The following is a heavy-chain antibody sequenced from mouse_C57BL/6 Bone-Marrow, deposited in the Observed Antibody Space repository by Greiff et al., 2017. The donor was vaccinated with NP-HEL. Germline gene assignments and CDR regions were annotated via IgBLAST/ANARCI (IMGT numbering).Heavy chain of an antibody. CDR1: GFSLTSYG. V-gene: IGHV2-5*01. Sequence: QVQLKESGPGLVQPSQSLSITCTVSGFSLTSYGVHWVRQSPGKGLEWLGVIWRGGSTDYNAAFMSRLSITKDNSKSQVFFKMNSLQADDTAIYYCAKYYGSSYPYYFDYWGQGTTLTVSS. J-gene: IGHJ2*01. CDR3: AKYYGSSYPYYFDY. CDR2: IWRGGST. D-gene: IGHD1-1*01.